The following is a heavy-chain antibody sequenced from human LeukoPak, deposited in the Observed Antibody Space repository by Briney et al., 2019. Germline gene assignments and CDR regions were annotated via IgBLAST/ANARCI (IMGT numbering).Heavy chain of an antibody. J-gene: IGHJ6*04. CDR1: GVTFSNYA. CDR2: ISYNGGST. CDR3: ARRFAAQLAFVDV. V-gene: IGHV3-64*01. D-gene: IGHD3-3*02. Sequence: GGSLRLSCAASGVTFSNYAMHWVRQAPGKGLEYVSAISYNGGSTYYANSVKGRFTISRDNSKNTLYLQMGSLIAEDMAVYYCARRFAAQLAFVDVWGKGTTVTISS.